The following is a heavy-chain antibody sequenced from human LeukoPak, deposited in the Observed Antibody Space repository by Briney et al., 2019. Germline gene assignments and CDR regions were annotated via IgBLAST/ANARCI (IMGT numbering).Heavy chain of an antibody. Sequence: PGGSLRLSCAASGFTFSSYAMSWVRQAPGKGLEWVSAISGSGGSTYYADSVKGRFTISRDNSKNTLYLQMNSLRAEDTAVYYCAKDLSYYGSGSYLFDYWGQGTLVTVSS. J-gene: IGHJ4*02. D-gene: IGHD3-10*01. V-gene: IGHV3-23*01. CDR3: AKDLSYYGSGSYLFDY. CDR2: ISGSGGST. CDR1: GFTFSSYA.